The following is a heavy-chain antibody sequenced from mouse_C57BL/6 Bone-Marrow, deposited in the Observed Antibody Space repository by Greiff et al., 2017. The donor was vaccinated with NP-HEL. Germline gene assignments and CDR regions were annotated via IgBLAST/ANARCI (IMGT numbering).Heavy chain of an antibody. V-gene: IGHV1-81*01. CDR1: GYTFTSYG. D-gene: IGHD2-4*01. CDR3: ARSGAQIYYDYWFAY. CDR2: IYPSSGNT. Sequence: QVQLQQSGAELARPGASVKLSCKASGYTFTSYGISWVKQRTGQGLEWIGEIYPSSGNTYYNEKFKDKATLTADKSSSTAYMELRSLTSEDSAVYFCARSGAQIYYDYWFAYWGQGTLVTVSA. J-gene: IGHJ3*01.